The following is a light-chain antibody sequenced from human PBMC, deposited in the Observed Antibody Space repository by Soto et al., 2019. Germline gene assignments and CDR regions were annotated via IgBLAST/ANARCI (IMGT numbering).Light chain of an antibody. CDR3: QQRSHWPPYI. Sequence: EIVLTQSPATLSLSPGERATLSCRASQSVSSYLAWYQQKPGQAPRLLIYDASTRATGIPARFSGSGSGTDFPLTISSLEPEDFAVYYCQQRSHWPPYIFGQGTKLEIK. CDR1: QSVSSY. V-gene: IGKV3-11*01. J-gene: IGKJ2*01. CDR2: DAS.